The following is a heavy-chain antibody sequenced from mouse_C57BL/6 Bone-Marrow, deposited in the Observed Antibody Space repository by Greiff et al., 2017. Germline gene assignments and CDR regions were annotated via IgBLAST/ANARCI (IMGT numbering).Heavy chain of an antibody. D-gene: IGHD6-1*01. J-gene: IGHJ2*01. CDR2: IDPSDSYT. Sequence: VQLQQPGAELVMPGASVKLSCKASGYTFTSYWMHWVKQRPGQGLEWIGEIDPSDSYTNYNQKFKGKSTLTVDKSSSTAYMQLSSLTSEDSAVYYCARHSTTHFDYWGQGTTLTVSS. CDR1: GYTFTSYW. CDR3: ARHSTTHFDY. V-gene: IGHV1-69*01.